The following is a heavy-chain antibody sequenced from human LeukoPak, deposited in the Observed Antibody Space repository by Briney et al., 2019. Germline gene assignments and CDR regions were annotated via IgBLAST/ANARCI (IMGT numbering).Heavy chain of an antibody. V-gene: IGHV1-69*05. J-gene: IGHJ1*01. CDR2: IIPIFGTA. CDR3: ASYPKYNRNYLGYFQH. Sequence: GSSVKVSCKASGGTFSSYAISWVRQAPGQGLEWMGGIIPIFGTANYAQKLQGRVTITTDESTGTAYMELSSLRSEDTAVYYCASYPKYNRNYLGYFQHWGQGTLVTVSS. D-gene: IGHD1-7*01. CDR1: GGTFSSYA.